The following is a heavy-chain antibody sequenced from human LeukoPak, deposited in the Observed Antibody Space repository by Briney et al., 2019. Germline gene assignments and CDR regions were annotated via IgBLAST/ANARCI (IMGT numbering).Heavy chain of an antibody. J-gene: IGHJ4*02. CDR3: ARGDLPQFDY. V-gene: IGHV3-48*03. D-gene: IGHD3/OR15-3a*01. CDR1: GFTFSSYE. CDR2: ISSSGSTI. Sequence: PGGALRLSCAGSGFTFSSYEMNWVRQAPGKGLEWVSYISSSGSTIYYADSVKGRFTISRDNAKNSLYLQMNSLRAEDTAVYYCARGDLPQFDYWGQGTLVTVSS.